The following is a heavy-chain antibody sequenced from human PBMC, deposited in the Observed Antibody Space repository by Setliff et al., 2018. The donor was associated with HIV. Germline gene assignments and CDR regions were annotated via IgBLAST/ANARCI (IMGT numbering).Heavy chain of an antibody. CDR2: ISRYGNNM. CDR3: ARADSSNWYHVDY. Sequence: PGGSLRLSCAASGFSLSDYYMNWIRQAPGKGLEWISQISRYGNNMYYADSVKGRFTISRDDAKNSLFLQMNSLTVEDTAVYYCARADSSNWYHVDYWGQGTLVTVSS. J-gene: IGHJ4*02. D-gene: IGHD6-13*01. V-gene: IGHV3-11*04. CDR1: GFSLSDYY.